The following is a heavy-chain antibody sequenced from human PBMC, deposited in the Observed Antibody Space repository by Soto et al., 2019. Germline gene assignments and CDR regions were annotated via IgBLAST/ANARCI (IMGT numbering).Heavy chain of an antibody. V-gene: IGHV1-8*01. J-gene: IGHJ6*02. CDR2: MNPNSGNT. D-gene: IGHD2-2*01. Sequence: ASVKVSCKASGYTFTSYDINWVRQATGQGLEWMGWMNPNSGNTGYAQKFQGGVTMTRNTSISTAYMELSSLRSEDTAVYYCARWCKGDRIVLVPAAVTYYYYGMDVWG. CDR3: ARWCKGDRIVLVPAAVTYYYYGMDV. CDR1: GYTFTSYD.